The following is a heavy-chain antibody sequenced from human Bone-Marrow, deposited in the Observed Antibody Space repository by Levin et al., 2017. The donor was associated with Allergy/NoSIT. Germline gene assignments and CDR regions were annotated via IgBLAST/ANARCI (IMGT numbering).Heavy chain of an antibody. CDR2: IYSADKT. CDR1: GFTVRNNY. Sequence: GGSLRLSCAASGFTVRNNYMTWVRQAPGKGLEWVSLIYSADKTFYADSVKGRFTIYRDNSKNTLYLHMNSLRVEDTALYFCARDRGTTCLDWGQGTLVTVSS. V-gene: IGHV3-66*02. CDR3: ARDRGTTCLD. D-gene: IGHD4-17*01. J-gene: IGHJ4*02.